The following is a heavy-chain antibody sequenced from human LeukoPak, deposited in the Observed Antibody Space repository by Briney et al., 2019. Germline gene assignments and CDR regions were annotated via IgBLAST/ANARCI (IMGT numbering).Heavy chain of an antibody. D-gene: IGHD5-18*01. Sequence: SQTLSLTCTVSGGSISSGGYYWNWSRHHPEKGLEWIGYIYDSGNTYYSPSLKSLVTISLDTSKNRCSLKLSSVTAADTAVYYCAKALGGRGYSYGALDYWGQGILVTVSS. CDR2: IYDSGNT. CDR3: AKALGGRGYSYGALDY. CDR1: GGSISSGGYY. V-gene: IGHV4-31*01. J-gene: IGHJ4*02.